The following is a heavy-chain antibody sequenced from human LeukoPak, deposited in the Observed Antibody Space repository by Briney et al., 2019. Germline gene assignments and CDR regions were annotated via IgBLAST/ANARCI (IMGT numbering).Heavy chain of an antibody. CDR1: GGTFSSYA. J-gene: IGHJ4*02. CDR2: IIPIFGTA. Sequence: ASVKVSCKASGGTFSSYAISWVRQAPGQGLEWMGGIIPIFGTANYAQKFQGRVTITTDESTSTAYMELSSLRSEDTAVYYCARGPPTAMVTGFDYWGQGTLVTVSS. D-gene: IGHD5-18*01. V-gene: IGHV1-69*05. CDR3: ARGPPTAMVTGFDY.